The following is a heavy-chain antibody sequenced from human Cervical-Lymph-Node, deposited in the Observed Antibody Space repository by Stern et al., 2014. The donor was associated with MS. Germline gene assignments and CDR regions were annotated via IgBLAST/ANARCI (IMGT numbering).Heavy chain of an antibody. CDR2: LSYDGSNV. Sequence: DQLVESGGGVVQPGRSLRLSCSAAGFPFSAYGMHWVRQAPGKGPEWVAGLSYDGSNVGSAGSGKGGLTISRDNSKNTMYLQMNGLRVEDTAVYYYARERTPVPSNPFDVWGQGTLVTVSS. CDR3: ARERTPVPSNPFDV. CDR1: GFPFSAYG. V-gene: IGHV3-30*03. J-gene: IGHJ3*01. D-gene: IGHD1-14*01.